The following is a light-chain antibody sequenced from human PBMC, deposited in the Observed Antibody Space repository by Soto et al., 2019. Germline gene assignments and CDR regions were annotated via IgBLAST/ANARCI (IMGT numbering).Light chain of an antibody. Sequence: QSALTQPPSASGTPVQRVTISCSGSISNLGSNFVFWYQQLPGAANKLLISRNDQRPSGFPDLFSGSKACTSASLAISGLRSADEADYHCAAWDDSLSGVVFGGGTKLTVL. V-gene: IGLV1-47*01. J-gene: IGLJ3*02. CDR3: AAWDDSLSGVV. CDR2: RND. CDR1: ISNLGSNF.